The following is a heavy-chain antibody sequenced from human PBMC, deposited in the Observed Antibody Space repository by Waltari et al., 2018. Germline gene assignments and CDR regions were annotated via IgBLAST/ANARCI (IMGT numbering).Heavy chain of an antibody. CDR3: ARDRGRGLYLES. CDR2: VHPSGRT. J-gene: IGHJ4*02. V-gene: IGHV4-4*02. D-gene: IGHD2-15*01. Sequence: LQLQESGPGLVKPSGTLSLTCAVSDDSMRDPFWWSWVRQAPGKGLEWIGQVHPSGRTNYNPSFASRVTISLDTSINQFSLKLTSAAAADTAVYYCARDRGRGLYLESWGQGALITVSP. CDR1: DDSMRDPFW.